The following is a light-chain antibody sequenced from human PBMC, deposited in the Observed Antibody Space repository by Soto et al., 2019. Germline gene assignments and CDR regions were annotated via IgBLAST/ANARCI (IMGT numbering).Light chain of an antibody. Sequence: ETVMTQSPTTLSVSPGERATLSCRASQSISGNLAWYQQRPGQAPRLLIYAASTRATDVPARFSGSGSGTEFTLTISSLQSEDFAVYYCQQYNNWPPYTFGQGTKLEIK. V-gene: IGKV3-15*01. CDR1: QSISGN. CDR2: AAS. CDR3: QQYNNWPPYT. J-gene: IGKJ2*01.